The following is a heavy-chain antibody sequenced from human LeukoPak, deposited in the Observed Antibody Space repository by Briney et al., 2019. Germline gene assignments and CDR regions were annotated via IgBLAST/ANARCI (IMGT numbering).Heavy chain of an antibody. Sequence: KPSETLSLTCTVSGGSISSYYWSWIRQPPGKGLDWIGYIYYSGSTNYNPSLKSRVTISVDTSKNQFSLKLSSVTAADTAVYYCARMYYDFWSGPGWFDPWGQGTLVTVSS. CDR2: IYYSGST. J-gene: IGHJ5*02. CDR3: ARMYYDFWSGPGWFDP. CDR1: GGSISSYY. D-gene: IGHD3-3*01. V-gene: IGHV4-59*01.